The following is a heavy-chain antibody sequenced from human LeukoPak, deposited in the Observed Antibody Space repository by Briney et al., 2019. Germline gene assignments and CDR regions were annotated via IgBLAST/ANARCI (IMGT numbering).Heavy chain of an antibody. Sequence: PGGSLRLSCAASGFTFSSYWMNWARQAPGKGLEWVSAISGGGGSTHYADSVKGRFTISRDNSKNTLYLQMSSLRAGDTAVYYCAKSSYYDSSGYYREYYFDYWGQGTLVTVSS. J-gene: IGHJ4*02. CDR1: GFTFSSYW. CDR2: ISGGGGST. CDR3: AKSSYYDSSGYYREYYFDY. V-gene: IGHV3-23*01. D-gene: IGHD3-22*01.